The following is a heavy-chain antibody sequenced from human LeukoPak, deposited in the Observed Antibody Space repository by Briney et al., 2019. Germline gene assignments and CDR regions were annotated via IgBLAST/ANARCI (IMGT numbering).Heavy chain of an antibody. J-gene: IGHJ4*02. CDR3: ARDRPYYDFWTGYHTFDY. V-gene: IGHV3-11*06. D-gene: IGHD3-3*01. Sequence: GRFTISRDNAKNSLYLQMNSLRAEDTAVYYCARDRPYYDFWTGYHTFDYWGQGTLVTVSP.